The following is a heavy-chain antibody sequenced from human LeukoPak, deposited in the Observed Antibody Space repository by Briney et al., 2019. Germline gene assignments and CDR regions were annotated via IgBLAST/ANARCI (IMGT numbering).Heavy chain of an antibody. Sequence: GGSLRLSCAASEFTVSSNYMTWVRQAPGKGLEWVSIIYPGGTTYYTDSVRGRFTISRDNSKNTLYLQMNSLRTEDTAVYYCAIQLVSWGQGTLVTVSS. J-gene: IGHJ4*02. CDR3: AIQLVS. CDR2: IYPGGTT. V-gene: IGHV3-66*04. CDR1: EFTVSSNY.